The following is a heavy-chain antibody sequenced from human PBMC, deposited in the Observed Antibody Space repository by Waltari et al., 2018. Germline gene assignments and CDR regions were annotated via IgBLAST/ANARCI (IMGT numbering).Heavy chain of an antibody. D-gene: IGHD3-3*01. J-gene: IGHJ5*02. CDR2: VNPNSGTT. V-gene: IGHV1-8*02. Sequence: QVQLVQTGAEVLRPGAAVKVSCQASGYTFINYEINWVRQAAGQGLEWIGWVNPNSGTTAYAQKFQGRISLTWDTFTRTAYMELSNLRSDDTAVFYCARGRDVFANFDYNWFDPWGQGTLVTVSS. CDR1: GYTFINYE. CDR3: ARGRDVFANFDYNWFDP.